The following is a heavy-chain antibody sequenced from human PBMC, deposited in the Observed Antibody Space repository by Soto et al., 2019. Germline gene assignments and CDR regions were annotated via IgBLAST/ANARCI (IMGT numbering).Heavy chain of an antibody. D-gene: IGHD4-4*01. Sequence: SVSNAWMNWVRQAPGKGLEGVGRIKSKTDGGTTDYAAPGKGRFTISRDDSKNTLYLQMNSLKTEDTAVYYCSTGDYSNYYYGMDVWGQGTTVIVSS. CDR2: IKSKTDGGTT. CDR1: SVSNAW. V-gene: IGHV3-15*07. J-gene: IGHJ6*02. CDR3: STGDYSNYYYGMDV.